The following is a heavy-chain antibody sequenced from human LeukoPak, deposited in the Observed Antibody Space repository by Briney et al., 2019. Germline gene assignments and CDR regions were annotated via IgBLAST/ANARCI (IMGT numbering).Heavy chain of an antibody. D-gene: IGHD6-19*01. J-gene: IGHJ6*03. V-gene: IGHV4-59*01. Sequence: KTSETLSLTCIVSGGSISSYYWSWIRQSPGKGLERIGYIYYSGSTNYNPSLKSRVTISVDTSKNQFSLKLSSVTAADTAVYHCARSLVVAGYYYYYYMDVWGKGTTVTVSS. CDR1: GGSISSYY. CDR2: IYYSGST. CDR3: ARSLVVAGYYYYYYMDV.